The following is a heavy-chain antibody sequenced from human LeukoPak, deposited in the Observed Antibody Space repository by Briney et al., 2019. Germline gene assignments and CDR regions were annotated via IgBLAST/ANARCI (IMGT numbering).Heavy chain of an antibody. J-gene: IGHJ2*01. V-gene: IGHV1-18*01. Sequence: RASVKVSCKASGYAFTSYGIGWVRQAPGQGLEWMGWISAYNGNTNYAQKLQGRVTMTTDTSTSTAYMELRSLRSDDTAVYYCARAGYYDSSGYYYLGYFDLWGRGTLVTVSS. CDR3: ARAGYYDSSGYYYLGYFDL. D-gene: IGHD3-22*01. CDR2: ISAYNGNT. CDR1: GYAFTSYG.